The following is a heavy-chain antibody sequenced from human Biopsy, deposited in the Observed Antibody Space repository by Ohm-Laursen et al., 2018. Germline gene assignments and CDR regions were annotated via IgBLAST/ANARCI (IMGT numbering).Heavy chain of an antibody. D-gene: IGHD1-26*01. J-gene: IGHJ3*02. CDR3: ARDEGLLRAFDI. Sequence: SETLSLTCTVSGGSISGHFWSWVRQSAGKGLEWIGRIYSNGNTNYNPSLKSRVSMSVDTSKNHFSLNLTSVTAADTAVYYCARDEGLLRAFDIWGQGTLGTVSS. CDR1: GGSISGHF. V-gene: IGHV4-4*07. CDR2: IYSNGNT.